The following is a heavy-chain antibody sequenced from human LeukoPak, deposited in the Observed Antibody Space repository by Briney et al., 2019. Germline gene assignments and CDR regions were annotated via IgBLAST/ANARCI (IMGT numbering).Heavy chain of an antibody. CDR3: ARGDYESSGYYTGEYYFDY. V-gene: IGHV1-8*01. J-gene: IGHJ4*02. D-gene: IGHD3-22*01. Sequence: ASVKVSCKASGYTFTSYDINWVRQATGQGLEWMGWMNPNSGNTGYAQKFQGRVTMTRNTSISTAYMELSSLRSEDTAVYYCARGDYESSGYYTGEYYFDYWGQGTLVTVSS. CDR1: GYTFTSYD. CDR2: MNPNSGNT.